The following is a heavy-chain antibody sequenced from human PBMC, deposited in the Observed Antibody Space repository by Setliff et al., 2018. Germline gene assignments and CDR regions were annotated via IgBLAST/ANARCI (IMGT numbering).Heavy chain of an antibody. CDR2: IYYSGSA. CDR1: GGSISSSDSY. J-gene: IGHJ4*02. Sequence: PSETLSLTCTVSGGSISSSDSYWGWVRQPPAKGLEWIGTIYYSGSAYSSPSLKSRVTISVDTSKNQFSLKLTSVTAADTAVYYCAGRGVYYDSSGNFDYWGQGTLVTVSS. V-gene: IGHV4-39*01. CDR3: AGRGVYYDSSGNFDY. D-gene: IGHD3-22*01.